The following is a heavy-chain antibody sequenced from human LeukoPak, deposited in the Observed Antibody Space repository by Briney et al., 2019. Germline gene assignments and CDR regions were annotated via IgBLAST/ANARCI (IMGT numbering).Heavy chain of an antibody. CDR1: GGSFSGYY. J-gene: IGHJ5*02. CDR3: ARGGGKIAAAGTWWFDP. Sequence: SETLSLTCAVYGGSFSGYYWSWIRQPPGKGLEWIGKINHSGSTNYNPSLKSRVTISVDTSKNQFSLKLSSVTAADTAVYYCARGGGKIAAAGTWWFDPWGQGTLVTVSS. D-gene: IGHD6-13*01. CDR2: INHSGST. V-gene: IGHV4-34*01.